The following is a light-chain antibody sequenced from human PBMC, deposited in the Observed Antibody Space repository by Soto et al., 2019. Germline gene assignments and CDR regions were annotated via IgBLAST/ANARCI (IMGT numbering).Light chain of an antibody. CDR1: QRVSGNY. J-gene: IGKJ3*01. Sequence: NVLTQSPGTLSLSPGDRAALSCRASQRVSGNYIAWYQQRPGRAPRLLIYGSSTRATGIPDRFSGSGSGTDFTLSITRVEPEDVAVYYCQQYANFPVTFGPGTKVEIK. V-gene: IGKV3-20*01. CDR2: GSS. CDR3: QQYANFPVT.